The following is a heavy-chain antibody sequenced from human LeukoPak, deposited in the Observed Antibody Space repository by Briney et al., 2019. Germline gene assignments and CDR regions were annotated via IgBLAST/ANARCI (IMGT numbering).Heavy chain of an antibody. D-gene: IGHD3-10*01. CDR3: VKVLTYGSGTWTDIRYYYAMDV. CDR2: ISSSGSYI. CDR1: GFTFSSYS. V-gene: IGHV3-21*04. J-gene: IGHJ6*02. Sequence: NPGGSLRLSCAASGFTFSSYSMNWVRQAPGKGLEWVSSISSSGSYIYYADSVTGRLTISRDNSKNVVYLQINSLRPEDTAVYYCVKVLTYGSGTWTDIRYYYAMDVWGQGTTVTVSS.